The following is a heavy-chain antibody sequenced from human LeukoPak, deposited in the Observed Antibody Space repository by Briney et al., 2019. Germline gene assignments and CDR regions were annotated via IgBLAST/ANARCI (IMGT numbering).Heavy chain of an antibody. J-gene: IGHJ6*03. D-gene: IGHD3-10*01. V-gene: IGHV1-18*01. Sequence: ASVEVSCKASGYTFTNYGISWVRQAPGQGLEWMAWISGYNGYTKYAQKFQGRVTMTRDTSTSTVYMELSSLRSEDTAVYYCARGPRITLIRGGQWYYYMDVWGKGTTVTISS. CDR1: GYTFTNYG. CDR2: ISGYNGYT. CDR3: ARGPRITLIRGGQWYYYMDV.